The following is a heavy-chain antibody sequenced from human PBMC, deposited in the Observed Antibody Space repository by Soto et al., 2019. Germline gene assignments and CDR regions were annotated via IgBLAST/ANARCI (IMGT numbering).Heavy chain of an antibody. J-gene: IGHJ6*02. V-gene: IGHV3-74*01. D-gene: IGHD1-26*01. CDR1: GFTFSSYW. CDR3: ACDSYSGTPGIYSGMAV. Sequence: GSLRLSCAASGFTFSSYWMHWVRHAPGKGLVWVSRINTDGSGTSYADSVKGRFTISRDNVKNMMYLQMNSLRAEDTAVYYCACDSYSGTPGIYSGMAVWGQGTTVTAS. CDR2: INTDGSGT.